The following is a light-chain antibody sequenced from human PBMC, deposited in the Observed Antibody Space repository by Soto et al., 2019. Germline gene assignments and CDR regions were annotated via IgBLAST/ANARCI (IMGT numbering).Light chain of an antibody. V-gene: IGLV2-8*01. CDR3: SSYAGSNNFALYV. Sequence: QSVLTQPPSASGSPGQSVTISCTGTSSDIGGYNYVSWYQQHPGKAPKLMIYEASKRPSGVPDRFSGSKSGNTASLTVSGLQAEDEADYYGSSYAGSNNFALYVFGTGTKVTVL. J-gene: IGLJ1*01. CDR2: EAS. CDR1: SSDIGGYNY.